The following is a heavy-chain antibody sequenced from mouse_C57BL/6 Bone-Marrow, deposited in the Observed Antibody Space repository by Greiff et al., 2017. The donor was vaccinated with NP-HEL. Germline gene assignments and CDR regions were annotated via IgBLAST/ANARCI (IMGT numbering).Heavy chain of an antibody. Sequence: VQLQQSGPVLVKPGASVKMSCKASGYTFTDYYMNWVKQSHGKSLEWIGVINPYNGGTSYNQKFKGKATLTVDKSSSTAYMELNSLTSEDSAVYYCARGPYYSNYERGMDYWGQGTSVTVSS. CDR3: ARGPYYSNYERGMDY. V-gene: IGHV1-19*01. J-gene: IGHJ4*01. CDR2: INPYNGGT. CDR1: GYTFTDYY. D-gene: IGHD2-5*01.